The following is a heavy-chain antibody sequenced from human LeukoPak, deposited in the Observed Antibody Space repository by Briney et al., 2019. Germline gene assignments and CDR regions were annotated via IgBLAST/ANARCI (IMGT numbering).Heavy chain of an antibody. Sequence: GGSLRLSCAASGFTFSNFAVHWVRQAPGKGPEYVAVISSSGDTTYFANAVQGRFTISRDNSKNTVYLQMGSLRVEDTAEHYCAKDEAGYSSGWGQGTLVTVSS. D-gene: IGHD6-19*01. V-gene: IGHV3-64*01. J-gene: IGHJ4*02. CDR1: GFTFSNFA. CDR3: AKDEAGYSSG. CDR2: ISSSGDTT.